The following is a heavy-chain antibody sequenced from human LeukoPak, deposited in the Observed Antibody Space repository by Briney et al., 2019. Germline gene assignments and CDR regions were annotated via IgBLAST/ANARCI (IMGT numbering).Heavy chain of an antibody. D-gene: IGHD3-10*01. J-gene: IGHJ6*03. CDR2: IYYSGSA. CDR1: GGSISSYY. V-gene: IGHV4-59*01. CDR3: ARSPSPGPSHYYYYMDV. Sequence: SETLSLTCTVSGGSISSYYWTWIRQPPGKGLEYIGYIYYSGSANYNPSLKSRVTISVDTSKNQFSLKLSSVTAADTAVYYCARSPSPGPSHYYYYMDVRGKGTTVTVSS.